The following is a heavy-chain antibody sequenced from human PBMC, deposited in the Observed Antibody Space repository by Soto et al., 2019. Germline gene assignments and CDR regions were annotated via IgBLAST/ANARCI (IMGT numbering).Heavy chain of an antibody. D-gene: IGHD4-17*01. J-gene: IGHJ3*02. Sequence: SVKVSCKASGYTFTSYGISWVRQAPGQGLEWMGWISAYNGNTNYVQKLQGRVTMTTDTSTSTAYMELRSLRSDDTAVYYCARPHDYGDDDAFDIWGQGTMVTVSS. CDR2: ISAYNGNT. V-gene: IGHV1-18*01. CDR3: ARPHDYGDDDAFDI. CDR1: GYTFTSYG.